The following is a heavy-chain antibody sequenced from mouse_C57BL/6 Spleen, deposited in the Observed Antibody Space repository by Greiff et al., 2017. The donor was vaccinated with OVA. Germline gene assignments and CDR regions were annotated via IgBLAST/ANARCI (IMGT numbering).Heavy chain of an antibody. V-gene: IGHV1-78*01. Sequence: QQAVAELVKPGASVKISCNVSVYTFTDHTIHWMKQRPEQGLEWIGYIYPRDGSTKYNEKFKGKATLTADKSSSTAYMQLNSLTSEDSAVYFCARIYYGSTFYAMDYWGQGTSVTVSS. CDR1: VYTFTDHT. CDR3: ARIYYGSTFYAMDY. D-gene: IGHD1-1*01. CDR2: IYPRDGST. J-gene: IGHJ4*01.